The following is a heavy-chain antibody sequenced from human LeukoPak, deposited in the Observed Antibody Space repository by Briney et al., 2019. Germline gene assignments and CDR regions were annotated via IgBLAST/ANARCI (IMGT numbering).Heavy chain of an antibody. CDR3: AKGHVDTAMVSDY. CDR1: GFTFSSYA. J-gene: IGHJ4*02. CDR2: ISYDGSNK. Sequence: GGSLRLSCAASGFTFSSYAMSWVRQAPGKGLEWVAVISYDGSNKYYADSVKGRFTISRDNSKNTLYLQMNSLRAEDTAVYYCAKGHVDTAMVSDYWGQGTLVTVSS. V-gene: IGHV3-30*18. D-gene: IGHD5-18*01.